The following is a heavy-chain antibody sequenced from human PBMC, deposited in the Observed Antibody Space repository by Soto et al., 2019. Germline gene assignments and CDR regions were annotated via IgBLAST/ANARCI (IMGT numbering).Heavy chain of an antibody. J-gene: IGHJ2*01. CDR3: ARGKYFDSSGSASGWYFDL. V-gene: IGHV1-69*02. Sequence: QVQLVQSGAEVKKPGSSVKVSCKASGGTFSSHTISWVRQAPGQGLEWMGGIIPILHIANSAQKFQGRVSITADKSTSTAYMELRSLRSEDTAVYYCARGKYFDSSGSASGWYFDLWGRGTPVTVSS. CDR2: IIPILHIA. D-gene: IGHD3-22*01. CDR1: GGTFSSHT.